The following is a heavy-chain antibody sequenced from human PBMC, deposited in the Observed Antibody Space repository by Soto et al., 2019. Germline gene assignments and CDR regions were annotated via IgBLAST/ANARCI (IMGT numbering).Heavy chain of an antibody. J-gene: IGHJ4*02. Sequence: EVQLVESGGGLVQPGGSLRLSCATSGLSFSLYSMGWVRQAPGKGLEWVSAISGSGRNIHYADSVKGRFTISRDNSKNTLSLQMNSLRAEDTALYYCAKDGRTASRIDYWGQGTLVTVSS. CDR3: AKDGRTASRIDY. D-gene: IGHD2-15*01. CDR1: GLSFSLYS. V-gene: IGHV3-23*04. CDR2: ISGSGRNI.